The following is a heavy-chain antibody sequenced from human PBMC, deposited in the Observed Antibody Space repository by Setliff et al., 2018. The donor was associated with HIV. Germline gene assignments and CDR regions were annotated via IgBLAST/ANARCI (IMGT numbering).Heavy chain of an antibody. CDR3: ALMLWGVPY. Sequence: GGSLRLSCTASGFTFSSYEMNWVRQAPGKGLEWIGRSRSISEDYTTYYAASVKGRFSISRHDSENTLFLQMNSLSTEDTAVYYCALMLWGVPYWGRGTLVTVS. CDR2: SRSISEDYTT. V-gene: IGHV3-72*01. J-gene: IGHJ4*02. D-gene: IGHD3-10*01. CDR1: GFTFSSYE.